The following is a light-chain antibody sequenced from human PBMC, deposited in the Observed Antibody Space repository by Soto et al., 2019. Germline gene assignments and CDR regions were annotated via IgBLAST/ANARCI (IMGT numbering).Light chain of an antibody. V-gene: IGKV3-20*01. CDR1: QSISSNY. Sequence: EIVLTQSPGTLSVSPGERATLSYRASQSISSNYLAWYQQKPGQAPSLLIYGASSRATGIPDRFSGSGSGTDFTLTISRLEPEDSAIYYCQQYLSWTFGQGTKVEIK. CDR2: GAS. J-gene: IGKJ1*01. CDR3: QQYLSWT.